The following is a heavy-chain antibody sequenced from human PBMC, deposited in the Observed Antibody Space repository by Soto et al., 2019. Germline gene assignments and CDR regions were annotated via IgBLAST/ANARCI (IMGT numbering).Heavy chain of an antibody. V-gene: IGHV4-39*01. J-gene: IGHJ4*02. CDR1: GGPTSSRSHY. Sequence: SRTLCVTCIDFGGPTSSRSHYMHWIRQTRGKALEWIGTIYYDGSTNYNPSLKSRVTISVDTSKKQFSLKLSSVTAADTAVYYCAGLPTSSSYYDFLAGYCVHYWGQGT. CDR2: IYYDGST. D-gene: IGHD3-9*01. CDR3: AGLPTSSSYYDFLAGYCVHY.